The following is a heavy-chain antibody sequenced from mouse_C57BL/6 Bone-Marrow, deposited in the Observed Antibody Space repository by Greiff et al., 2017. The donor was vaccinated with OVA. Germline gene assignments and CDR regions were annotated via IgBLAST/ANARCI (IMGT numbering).Heavy chain of an antibody. CDR2: IYPRSGNT. J-gene: IGHJ3*01. CDR1: GYTFTSYG. D-gene: IGHD3-2*02. CDR3: ARNELRLRGAWFAC. Sequence: QVQLQQSGAELARPGASVKLSCKASGYTFTSYGISWVKQRTGQGLEWIGEIYPRSGNTYYNEKFKGKATLTADKSSSTAYMELRSLTSAGSAVDFCARNELRLRGAWFACWGQGTLVTVSA. V-gene: IGHV1-81*01.